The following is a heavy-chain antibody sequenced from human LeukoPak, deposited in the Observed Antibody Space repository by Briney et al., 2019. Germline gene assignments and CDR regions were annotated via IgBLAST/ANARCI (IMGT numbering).Heavy chain of an antibody. D-gene: IGHD6-6*01. CDR2: IRHDEANH. CDR3: AKEYTPSSPLGEFAS. CDR1: GFTLTSFA. V-gene: IGHV3-30*02. J-gene: IGHJ4*02. Sequence: GGSLRLSCAVSGFTLTSFAMHWVRQAPGKGLERVALIRHDEANHYYADSVQGRFTISRDTSKNTLYLQMNNLRVEDTAVYYCAKEYTPSSPLGEFASWGQGTLVTVSS.